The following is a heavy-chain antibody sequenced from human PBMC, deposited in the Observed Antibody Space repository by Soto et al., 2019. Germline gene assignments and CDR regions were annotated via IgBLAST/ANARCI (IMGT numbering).Heavy chain of an antibody. CDR1: GFTFSSYG. CDR2: ISYDGSNK. V-gene: IGHV3-30*18. Sequence: QVQLVESGGGVVQPGRSLRLSCAASGFTFSSYGMHWVRQAPGKGLEWVAVISYDGSNKYYADSVKGRFTISRDNSKNTLYLQMNSLRAEDMAVYYCAKGSGPAPKPHYFDYWGQGTLVTVSS. CDR3: AKGSGPAPKPHYFDY. J-gene: IGHJ4*02.